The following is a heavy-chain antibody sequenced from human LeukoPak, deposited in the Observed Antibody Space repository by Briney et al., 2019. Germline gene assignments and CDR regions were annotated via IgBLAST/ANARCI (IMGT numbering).Heavy chain of an antibody. CDR3: AKVPNYYDSSDYYLPGP. CDR2: ISGSGGST. CDR1: GFTFSSYA. Sequence: GGSLRLSCAASGFTFSSYAMSWVRQAPGKGLEWVSAISGSGGSTYYADSVKGRFTISRDNSKNTLYLQMYSLRAEDTAVYYCAKVPNYYDSSDYYLPGPWGQGTLVTVSS. V-gene: IGHV3-23*01. D-gene: IGHD3-22*01. J-gene: IGHJ5*02.